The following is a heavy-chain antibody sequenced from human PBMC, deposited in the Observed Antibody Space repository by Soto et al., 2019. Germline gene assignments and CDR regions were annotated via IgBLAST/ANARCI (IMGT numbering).Heavy chain of an antibody. J-gene: IGHJ4*02. D-gene: IGHD4-4*01. CDR1: GDSISSFY. V-gene: IGHV4-59*01. Sequence: SETLALTCTVSGDSISSFYWSWVRQPPGKGLEWIGYIYYSGSTSYNPSLESRVTISVDTSENQFSLKLSSVTAADTAVYYCARLRRMTAITVSYYFDYWGQGTLVTVSS. CDR2: IYYSGST. CDR3: ARLRRMTAITVSYYFDY.